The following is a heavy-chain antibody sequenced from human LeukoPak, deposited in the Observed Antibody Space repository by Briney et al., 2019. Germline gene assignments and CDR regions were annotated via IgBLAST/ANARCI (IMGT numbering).Heavy chain of an antibody. V-gene: IGHV1-2*02. Sequence: ASVKVSCKASGYTFTGYYMHWVRQAPGQGLEWKGWINPNSGGTNYAQKFQGRVTMTRDTSISTAYMELSRLRSDDTAVYYCARTGGGNVEGAFDIWGQGTMVTVSS. CDR1: GYTFTGYY. J-gene: IGHJ3*02. CDR3: ARTGGGNVEGAFDI. D-gene: IGHD4-23*01. CDR2: INPNSGGT.